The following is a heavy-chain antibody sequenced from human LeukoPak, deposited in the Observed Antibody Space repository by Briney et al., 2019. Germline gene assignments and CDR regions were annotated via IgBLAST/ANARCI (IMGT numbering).Heavy chain of an antibody. Sequence: GGSLRLSCAASGFSFTNYYINWVRQAPGEALGWVSSIPTSGAYIFYADSVKGRFTISRDNAKDSLYLQMNSLGPEDTAVYYCAREERIAFDIWGQGTMVTVSS. CDR2: IPTSGAYI. CDR3: AREERIAFDI. V-gene: IGHV3-21*01. CDR1: GFSFTNYY. D-gene: IGHD2-15*01. J-gene: IGHJ3*02.